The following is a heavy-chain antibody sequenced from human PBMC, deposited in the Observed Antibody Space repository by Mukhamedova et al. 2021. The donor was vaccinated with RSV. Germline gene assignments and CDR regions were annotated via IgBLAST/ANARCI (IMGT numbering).Heavy chain of an antibody. CDR3: ARHGGGLCFGELFPEF. V-gene: IGHV5-51*01. CDR2: IYVGDSDT. J-gene: IGHJ4*02. Sequence: GIIYVGDSDTRYSPSFQGQVTISADKSISTAYLHWSSLKASDTAIYYCARHGGGLCFGELFPEFWGQGTLVTVSS. D-gene: IGHD3-10*01.